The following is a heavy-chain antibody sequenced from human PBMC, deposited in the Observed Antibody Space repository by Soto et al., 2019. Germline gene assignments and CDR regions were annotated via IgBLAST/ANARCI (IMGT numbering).Heavy chain of an antibody. V-gene: IGHV3-13*05. CDR2: ISAAGDP. Sequence: EVQLVESGGGLVQPGGSLRLSCEASGFTFRNYDMHWIRQGTGKGLEWVSGISAAGDPDYADSVEGRFTISRENAQHSIFLQINSLRVGDKAVYYCPRTDRDCYGLDVWGQGTTVIVSS. CDR3: PRTDRDCYGLDV. CDR1: GFTFRNYD. J-gene: IGHJ6*02.